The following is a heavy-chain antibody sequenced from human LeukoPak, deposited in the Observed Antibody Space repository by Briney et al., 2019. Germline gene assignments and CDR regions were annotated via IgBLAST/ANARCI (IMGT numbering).Heavy chain of an antibody. V-gene: IGHV1-8*01. Sequence: ASVKVSCKASGYTFTSCDINWVRQATGQGLEWMGWMNPNSGNTGYAQKFQGRVTMTRNTSISTAYMELSSLRSEDTAVYYCATEGPPTGDLDYWGQGTLVTVSS. J-gene: IGHJ4*02. CDR1: GYTFTSCD. CDR3: ATEGPPTGDLDY. CDR2: MNPNSGNT. D-gene: IGHD7-27*01.